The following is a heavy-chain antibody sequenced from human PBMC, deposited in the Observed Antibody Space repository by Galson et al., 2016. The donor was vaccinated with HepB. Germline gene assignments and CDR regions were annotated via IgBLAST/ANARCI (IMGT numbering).Heavy chain of an antibody. J-gene: IGHJ4*02. CDR1: GGSISSYY. V-gene: IGHV4-59*01. Sequence: SETLSLTCSVSGGSISSYYWSWIRQPPGKGLEWIGYIYHSGNTNYNPSLRSRVTISVDTSKNHFSLKLNSVTAADTAVYYCARAGLYDYIWENFRHRITAFDAWGQGTQVTVSS. CDR3: ARAGLYDYIWENFRHRITAFDA. D-gene: IGHD3-16*02. CDR2: IYHSGNT.